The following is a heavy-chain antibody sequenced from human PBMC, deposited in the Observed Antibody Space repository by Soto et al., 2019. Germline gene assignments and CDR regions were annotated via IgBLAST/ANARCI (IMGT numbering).Heavy chain of an antibody. CDR2: INPSGGST. CDR3: AKVYLYYSSGYYYVPPGLDGFEI. J-gene: IGHJ3*02. D-gene: IGHD3-22*01. CDR1: GYTFTSYY. Sequence: ASVKVSCKASGYTFTSYYMHWVRQAPGQGLEWMGIINPSGGSTSYAQKFQGRVTMTRDTSTSTVYMELSSLRSEDTAVYYCAKVYLYYSSGYYYVPPGLDGFEICGRGTMVTVSS. V-gene: IGHV1-46*03.